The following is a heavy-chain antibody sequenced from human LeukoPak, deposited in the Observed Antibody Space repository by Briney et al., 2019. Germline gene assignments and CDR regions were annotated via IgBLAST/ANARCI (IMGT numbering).Heavy chain of an antibody. Sequence: SVKVSCKASGGTFSSYAISWVRQAPGQGLEWMGGIIPIFGTANYAQKFQGRVTITADESTSTAYMELSSLRSEDTAVYYCARDLLVESSGWLNWFDPWGQGTLVTVSS. D-gene: IGHD6-13*01. J-gene: IGHJ5*02. CDR1: GGTFSSYA. CDR3: ARDLLVESSGWLNWFDP. CDR2: IIPIFGTA. V-gene: IGHV1-69*13.